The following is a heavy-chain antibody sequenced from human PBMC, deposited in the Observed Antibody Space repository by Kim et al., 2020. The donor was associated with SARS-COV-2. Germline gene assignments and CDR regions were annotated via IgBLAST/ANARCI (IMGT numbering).Heavy chain of an antibody. CDR2: TYYRSKWYN. D-gene: IGHD6-13*01. V-gene: IGHV6-1*01. CDR1: GDSVSSNSAA. CDR3: AREPDKSIAAAGIYYYYYYGMDV. J-gene: IGHJ6*02. Sequence: SQTLSLTCAISGDSVSSNSAAWNWIRQSPSRGLEWLGRTYYRSKWYNDYAVSVKSRITINPDTSKNQFSLQLNSVTPEDTAVYYCAREPDKSIAAAGIYYYYYYGMDVWGQGTTVTVSS.